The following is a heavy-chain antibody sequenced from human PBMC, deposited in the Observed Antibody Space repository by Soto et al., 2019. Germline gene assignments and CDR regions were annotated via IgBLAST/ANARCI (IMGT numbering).Heavy chain of an antibody. CDR1: GYSFTSTY. Sequence: QVQLVQSGAEVKKPGASVRISCRASGYSFTSTYVHWVRQAPGQGPEWMGIINPAGGTTYYAQKFQGMLTMQSDTSTDTVFMDLNDLTSEAAAVYFFALKVVTYYDNWGQGTLLTVSS. CDR3: ALKVVTYYDN. J-gene: IGHJ4*02. D-gene: IGHD2-21*02. CDR2: INPAGGTT. V-gene: IGHV1-46*01.